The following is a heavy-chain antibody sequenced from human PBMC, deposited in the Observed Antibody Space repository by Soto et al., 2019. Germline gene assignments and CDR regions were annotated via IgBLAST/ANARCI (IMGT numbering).Heavy chain of an antibody. CDR2: VYYSGST. J-gene: IGHJ4*02. D-gene: IGHD3-9*01. V-gene: IGHV4-59*08. Sequence: PSETLSLTCTVSGVSISNYYWSWLRQPPGKGLEWIGYVYYSGSTNHNPSLKRRVSISVDTSGIQFSLQLSAVTAADTAVYYCASGYYDILTGRDTKYYFDYWGQGALVTVSS. CDR1: GVSISNYY. CDR3: ASGYYDILTGRDTKYYFDY.